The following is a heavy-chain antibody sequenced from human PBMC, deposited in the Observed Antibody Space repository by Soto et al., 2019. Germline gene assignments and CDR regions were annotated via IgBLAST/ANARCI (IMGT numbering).Heavy chain of an antibody. V-gene: IGHV3-48*04. CDR3: ARDRPTGYDYYYGMDV. Sequence: EVQLVESGGGLVKPGGSLRLSCAASGFTFSNAWMSWVRQAPGKGLEWVSYISSSGSTIYYADSVKGRFTISRDNAKNSLYLQMNSLRAEDTAVYYCARDRPTGYDYYYGMDVWGQGTTVTVSS. J-gene: IGHJ6*02. CDR2: ISSSGSTI. CDR1: GFTFSNAW.